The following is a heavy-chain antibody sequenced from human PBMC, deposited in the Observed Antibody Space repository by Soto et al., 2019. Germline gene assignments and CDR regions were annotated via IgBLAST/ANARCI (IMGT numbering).Heavy chain of an antibody. CDR3: AREWDGDGYNSGWFDP. J-gene: IGHJ5*02. CDR1: GFSVNRNY. V-gene: IGHV3-48*01. CDR2: ISSSSRTI. Sequence: GGSLRLSCAASGFSVNRNYMNWVRQAPGKGLEWVSYISSSSRTIYCADSVKGRFTISRDNAKNSLYLQMNSLRAEDTAVYYCAREWDGDGYNSGWFDPWGQGTLVTVSS. D-gene: IGHD5-12*01.